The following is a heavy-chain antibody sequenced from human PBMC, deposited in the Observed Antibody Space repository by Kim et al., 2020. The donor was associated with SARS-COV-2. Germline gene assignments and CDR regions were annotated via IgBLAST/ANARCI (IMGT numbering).Heavy chain of an antibody. CDR2: ISYDGSNK. CDR1: GFTFSSYG. J-gene: IGHJ4*02. V-gene: IGHV3-30*18. CDR3: AKAGYYGSGSWLDY. D-gene: IGHD3-10*01. Sequence: GGSLRLSCAASGFTFSSYGMHWVRQAPGKGLEWVAVISYDGSNKYYADSVKGRFTISRDNSKNTLYLQMNSLRAEDTAVYYCAKAGYYGSGSWLDYWGQGTLVTVSS.